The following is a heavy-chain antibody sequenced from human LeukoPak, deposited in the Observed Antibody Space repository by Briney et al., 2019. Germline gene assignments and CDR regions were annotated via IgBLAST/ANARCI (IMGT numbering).Heavy chain of an antibody. CDR2: IKQDGSEK. CDR1: GFTFSSYW. V-gene: IGHV3-7*01. CDR3: AGLGYGDLDDY. Sequence: GGSLRLSCAASGFTFSSYWMSWVRQAPGKGLKWVANIKQDGSEKYYVDSVKGRFTISRDNAKNSLYLQMNSLRAEDTAVYYCAGLGYGDLDDYWGQGTLVTVSS. D-gene: IGHD4-17*01. J-gene: IGHJ4*02.